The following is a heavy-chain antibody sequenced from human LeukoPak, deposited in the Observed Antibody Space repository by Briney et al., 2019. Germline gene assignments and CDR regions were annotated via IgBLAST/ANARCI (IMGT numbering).Heavy chain of an antibody. CDR3: ARDHGSGSQYGLDL. D-gene: IGHD3-10*01. Sequence: HPGGSLRLSCAASGFIFNFYGVHWVRQAPGKGLEWVAVISYDGTNKPYADSVKGRFTISRDNSRSTLHLQMNSLRAEDTAVYYCARDHGSGSQYGLDLWGQGTTVTVSS. V-gene: IGHV3-30*03. CDR1: GFIFNFYG. CDR2: ISYDGTNK. J-gene: IGHJ6*02.